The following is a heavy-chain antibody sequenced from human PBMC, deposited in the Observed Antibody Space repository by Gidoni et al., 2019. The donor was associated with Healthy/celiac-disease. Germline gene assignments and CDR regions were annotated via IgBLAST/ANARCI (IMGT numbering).Heavy chain of an antibody. Sequence: QVQLQESGPGLVKPSQTLSLTCTVSGGSISSGSYYWSWIRQPAGKGLEWIGRIYTSGSTNYNPSLKSRVTLSVDTSKNQFSLKLSSVTAADTAVYYCARDSPRPSGMDVWGQGTTVTVSS. CDR1: GGSISSGSYY. V-gene: IGHV4-61*02. CDR2: IYTSGST. J-gene: IGHJ6*02. CDR3: ARDSPRPSGMDV. D-gene: IGHD6-6*01.